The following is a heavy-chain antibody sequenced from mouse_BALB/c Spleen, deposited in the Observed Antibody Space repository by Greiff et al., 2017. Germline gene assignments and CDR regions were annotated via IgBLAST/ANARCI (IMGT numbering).Heavy chain of an antibody. J-gene: IGHJ3*01. D-gene: IGHD2-14*01. CDR2: IRNKANGYTT. Sequence: EVMLVESGGGLVQPGGSLRLSCATSGFTFTDYYLSWVRQPPGKALEWLGFIRNKANGYTTEYSASVKGRFTISRDNSQSILYLQMNTLRAEDSATYYCARDVRYRYFAYWGQGTLVTVSA. CDR1: GFTFTDYY. V-gene: IGHV7-3*02. CDR3: ARDVRYRYFAY.